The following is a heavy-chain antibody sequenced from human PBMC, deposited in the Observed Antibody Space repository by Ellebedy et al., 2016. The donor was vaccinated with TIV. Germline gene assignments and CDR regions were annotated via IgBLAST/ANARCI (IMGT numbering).Heavy chain of an antibody. CDR3: ARGAGSAEYSSSSGWFDP. Sequence: AASVKVSCKASGYTFTDYYIHWVRQAPGQGLEWMGWINPNNGGTNYAQKFQARVTMTRDTSITTAYMEMSRRTSDDTAVYYCARGAGSAEYSSSSGWFDPWGQGTLVTVSS. D-gene: IGHD6-6*01. CDR2: INPNNGGT. CDR1: GYTFTDYY. V-gene: IGHV1-2*02. J-gene: IGHJ5*02.